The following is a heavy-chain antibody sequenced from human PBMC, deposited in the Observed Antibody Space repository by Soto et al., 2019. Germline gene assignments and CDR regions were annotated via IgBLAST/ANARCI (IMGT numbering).Heavy chain of an antibody. CDR2: ISSSSSTM. J-gene: IGHJ4*02. V-gene: IGHV3-48*02. CDR3: ARDSTAADSGSYPGDY. Sequence: GGSLRLSCAASGFTFSSYSMNWVRQAPGKGLEWVSYISSSSSTMYYADSVKGRFTISRDNAKNSLFLHMNSLRDEDTAVYYCARDSTAADSGSYPGDYWGQGTLVTVSS. D-gene: IGHD1-26*01. CDR1: GFTFSSYS.